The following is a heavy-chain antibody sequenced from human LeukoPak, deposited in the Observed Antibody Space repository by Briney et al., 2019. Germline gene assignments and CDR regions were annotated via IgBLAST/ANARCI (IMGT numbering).Heavy chain of an antibody. V-gene: IGHV4-34*01. CDR3: ARGGAADY. CDR1: GGSFTIYQ. D-gene: IGHD4/OR15-4a*01. J-gene: IGHJ4*02. Sequence: SETLSLTCAVSGGSFTIYQWSWIRQSPGKGLEWIGDINRSGSTDYNPALRSRVFVSMDTSKNQFSLQLSSVTAADTAVYYCARGGAADYWGQGTLVTVSS. CDR2: INRSGST.